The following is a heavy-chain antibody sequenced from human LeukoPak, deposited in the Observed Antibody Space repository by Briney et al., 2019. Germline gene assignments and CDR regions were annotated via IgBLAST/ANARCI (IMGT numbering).Heavy chain of an antibody. CDR3: ARGRPDGSGSYYKFDP. V-gene: IGHV4-59*01. CDR1: GGSISSYY. CDR2: IYYSGST. J-gene: IGHJ5*02. D-gene: IGHD3-10*01. Sequence: SETLSLTCTVSGGSISSYYWSWIRQPPGKGLEWIGYIYYSGSTNYNPFLKSRVTISVDTSKNQFSLKLSSVTAADTAVYYCARGRPDGSGSYYKFDPWGQGTLVTVSS.